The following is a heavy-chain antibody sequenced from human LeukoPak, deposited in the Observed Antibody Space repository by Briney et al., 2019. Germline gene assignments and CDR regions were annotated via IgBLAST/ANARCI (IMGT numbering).Heavy chain of an antibody. CDR3: AKAAALMITFGGVIVTRDYYYYYMDV. J-gene: IGHJ6*03. CDR1: GFTFSSYS. CDR2: ISGSGGST. V-gene: IGHV3-23*01. Sequence: GGSLRLSCAASGFTFSSYSMNWVRQAPGKGLEWVSAISGSGGSTYYADSVKGRFTISRDNSKNTLYLQMNSLRAEDTAVYYCAKAAALMITFGGVIVTRDYYYYYMDVWGKGTTVTVSS. D-gene: IGHD3-16*02.